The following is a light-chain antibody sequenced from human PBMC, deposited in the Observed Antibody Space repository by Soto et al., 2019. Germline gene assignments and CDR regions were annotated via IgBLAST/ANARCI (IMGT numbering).Light chain of an antibody. CDR1: QSVSNNY. CDR3: QQYGSSGT. CDR2: GAS. V-gene: IGKV3-20*01. J-gene: IGKJ1*01. Sequence: EIVLTQSPGTLSLSPGERATLSWRASQSVSNNYLAWYQQKPGQAPRLLIYGASNRATGIPDRFSGSASGTDSTLTISRLEPEDFAVYYCQQYGSSGTFGQGTKVDIK.